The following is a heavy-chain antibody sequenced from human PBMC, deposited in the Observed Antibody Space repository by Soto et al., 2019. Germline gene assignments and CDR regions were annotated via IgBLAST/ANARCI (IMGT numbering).Heavy chain of an antibody. J-gene: IGHJ5*02. D-gene: IGHD6-13*01. CDR2: ISPEGFNT. Sequence: LSCAASDVTFENHVISCGRQTPGKGPEWVSTISPEGFNTHYADSVRGRFTISRDNSRNTVDLHMNSLRAEDTAVYYCATLYFSWYFWFAPRGQGTLVPV. V-gene: IGHV3-23*01. CDR3: ATLYFSWYFWFAP. CDR1: DVTFENHV.